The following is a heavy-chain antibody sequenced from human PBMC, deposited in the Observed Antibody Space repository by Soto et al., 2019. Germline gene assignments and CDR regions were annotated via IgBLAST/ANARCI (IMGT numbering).Heavy chain of an antibody. D-gene: IGHD1-26*01. CDR1: GFAFTRCR. J-gene: IGHJ4*02. V-gene: IGHV3-21*06. CDR3: GRESEELTSNLDY. Sequence: GSLSLACAASGFAFTRCRMNSGPQSPWKGLECVSSISSSTHYIYYGDSMNVRFTISKDNAKNSLYLAMYSMSAEDSAVHYCGRESEELTSNLDYWCQGTLVTVSS. CDR2: ISSSTHYI.